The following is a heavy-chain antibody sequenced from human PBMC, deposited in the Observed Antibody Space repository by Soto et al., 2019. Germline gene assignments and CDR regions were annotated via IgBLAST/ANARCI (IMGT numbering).Heavy chain of an antibody. CDR2: INHSGST. D-gene: IGHD6-19*01. CDR1: GGSFSGYY. J-gene: IGHJ4*02. V-gene: IGHV4-34*01. CDR3: ARGLPNAVAGTDY. Sequence: QVQLQQWGAGLLKPSETLSLTCAVYGGSFSGYYWSWIRQPPGKGLEWIGEINHSGSTNYNPSLRRRLTFSVDTSKNQFSLKLSSVTAADTAVYYCARGLPNAVAGTDYWGQGTLVTVSS.